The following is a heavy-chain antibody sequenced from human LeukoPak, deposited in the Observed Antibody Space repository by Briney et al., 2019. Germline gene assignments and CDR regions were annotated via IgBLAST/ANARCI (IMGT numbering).Heavy chain of an antibody. V-gene: IGHV3-9*03. CDR3: AKASNGYSSIFFDY. CDR2: ISWNSGSI. CDR1: GFTFDDYA. J-gene: IGHJ4*02. D-gene: IGHD6-13*01. Sequence: GGSLRLSCAASGFTFDDYAMHWVRQAPGKGLEWVSGISWNSGSIGYADSVKGRFTISRDNAKNSLYLQMNSLRAEDMALYYCAKASNGYSSIFFDYWGQGTLVTVSS.